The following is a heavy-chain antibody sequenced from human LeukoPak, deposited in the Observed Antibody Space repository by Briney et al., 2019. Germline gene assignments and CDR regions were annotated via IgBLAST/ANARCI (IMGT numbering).Heavy chain of an antibody. D-gene: IGHD2-2*01. Sequence: PGGSLRLSCAASGFTFSSYGMHWVRQAPGKGLEWVAIIWYDGSHKYYVDSVKGRFTISRDNSKNTLYLQMNSLRADDTAVYYCARDRIVVIPTYRMDVWGQGTTVTVSS. CDR2: IWYDGSHK. CDR3: ARDRIVVIPTYRMDV. CDR1: GFTFSSYG. J-gene: IGHJ6*02. V-gene: IGHV3-33*01.